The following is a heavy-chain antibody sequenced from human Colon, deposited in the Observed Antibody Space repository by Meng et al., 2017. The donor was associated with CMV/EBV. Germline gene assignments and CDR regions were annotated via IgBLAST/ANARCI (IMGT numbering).Heavy chain of an antibody. CDR3: AREPSCTSCYRKNWFDP. CDR1: GYTFTGYY. CDR2: INPNSGGT. Sequence: ASVKVSSKASGYTFTGYYIHWVRQAPGQGLEWMGWINPNSGGTNYAQKFQGWVTMTRDTSINTAYMELSRLRSDDTAVYYCAREPSCTSCYRKNWFDPWGQGTLVTVSS. D-gene: IGHD2-2*01. V-gene: IGHV1-2*04. J-gene: IGHJ5*02.